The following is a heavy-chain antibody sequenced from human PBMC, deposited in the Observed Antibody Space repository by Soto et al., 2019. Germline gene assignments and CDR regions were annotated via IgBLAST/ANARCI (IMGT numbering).Heavy chain of an antibody. J-gene: IGHJ4*02. CDR3: AKATLGTCSGATCYYFDS. CDR1: GFTFSSYA. D-gene: IGHD2-15*01. Sequence: GGSLRLSCAASGFTFSSYAMSWLRHAPGRRLEWVSIISGGIDTSYHAGSVGGRFSISRDDSKNTVYLQMNNLRAEDTALYYCAKATLGTCSGATCYYFDSWGQGTPVTV. V-gene: IGHV3-23*01. CDR2: ISGGIDTS.